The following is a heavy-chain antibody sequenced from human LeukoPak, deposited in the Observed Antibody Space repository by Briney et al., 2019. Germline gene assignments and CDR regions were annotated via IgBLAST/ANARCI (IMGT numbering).Heavy chain of an antibody. V-gene: IGHV4-59*01. CDR3: VRSDDFWSGYYGY. D-gene: IGHD3-3*01. J-gene: IGHJ4*02. CDR2: IYYSGNT. Sequence: PSETLSLTCTVSGGSISSYFWSWIRQPPGKGLEWIGYIYYSGNTNYNPSLKSRVTISVDTSKNQFSLKLSSVTAADTAVYYCVRSDDFWSGYYGYWGQGTLVTVSS. CDR1: GGSISSYF.